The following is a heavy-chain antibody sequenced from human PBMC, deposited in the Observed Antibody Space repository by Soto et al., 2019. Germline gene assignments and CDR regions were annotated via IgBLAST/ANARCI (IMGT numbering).Heavy chain of an antibody. D-gene: IGHD2-8*01. CDR3: ARELDIVLMVYSIPHGLDV. J-gene: IGHJ6*02. CDR1: GFTFNDYA. V-gene: IGHV3-30-3*01. Sequence: LRLSCAASGFTFNDYAMHWVRQAPGKGLEWVAVISYDGTNKYYGDSVKGRFTISRDNSKNTLYLQMNSLRAEDTAVYYCARELDIVLMVYSIPHGLDVWGQGTTVTVSS. CDR2: ISYDGTNK.